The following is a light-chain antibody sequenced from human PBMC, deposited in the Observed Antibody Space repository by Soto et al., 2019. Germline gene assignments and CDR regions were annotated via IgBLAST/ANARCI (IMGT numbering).Light chain of an antibody. CDR3: QQYGSSPRRT. V-gene: IGKV3-20*01. CDR1: QSVSSSY. J-gene: IGKJ3*01. Sequence: EIVLTQSPGTLSLSPGERATPSCRASQSVSSSYLAWYQQKPGQAPRLLIYGASSRATGIPDRFSGSGSGTDFTLTISRLEPEDFAVYYCQQYGSSPRRTFGPGTKVDIK. CDR2: GAS.